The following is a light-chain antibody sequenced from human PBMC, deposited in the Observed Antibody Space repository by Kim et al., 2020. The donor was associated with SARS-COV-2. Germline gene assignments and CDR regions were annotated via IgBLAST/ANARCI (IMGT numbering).Light chain of an antibody. Sequence: SYELTQPPSVSVSPGETASISCSGDNLGNKQSSWYQRRPGQSPVLLIYQDKRRPSGIPERFSGSNSGNTATLTISGTQSMDEADYYCLAWDSSTARVFGGGTQLTVL. CDR1: NLGNKQ. CDR3: LAWDSSTARV. J-gene: IGLJ3*02. V-gene: IGLV3-1*01. CDR2: QDK.